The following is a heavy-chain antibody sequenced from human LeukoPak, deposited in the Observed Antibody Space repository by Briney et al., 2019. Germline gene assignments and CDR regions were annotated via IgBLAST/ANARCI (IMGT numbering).Heavy chain of an antibody. J-gene: IGHJ4*02. CDR2: IIPILGIA. Sequence: SVKVSCKASGGTFSSYAISWVRQAPGQGLEWMRRIIPILGIANYAQKFQGRVTITADKSTSTAYMELSSLRSEDTAVYYCARDYYDSSGYYYPVDYWGQGTLVTVSS. D-gene: IGHD3-22*01. CDR3: ARDYYDSSGYYYPVDY. V-gene: IGHV1-69*04. CDR1: GGTFSSYA.